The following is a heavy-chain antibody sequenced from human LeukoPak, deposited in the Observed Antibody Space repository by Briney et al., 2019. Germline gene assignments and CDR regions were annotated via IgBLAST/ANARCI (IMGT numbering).Heavy chain of an antibody. CDR1: GFTFSSYS. CDR3: ARDRGYSGYDDFDY. CDR2: ISSSSSTI. J-gene: IGHJ4*02. V-gene: IGHV3-48*01. D-gene: IGHD5-12*01. Sequence: PGGSLRLSCAASGFTFSSYSMNWVRQAPGKGLEWVSYISSSSSTIYYADSVKGRFTVSRDNAKNSLYLQMNSLRAEDTAVYYCARDRGYSGYDDFDYWGQGTLVTVSS.